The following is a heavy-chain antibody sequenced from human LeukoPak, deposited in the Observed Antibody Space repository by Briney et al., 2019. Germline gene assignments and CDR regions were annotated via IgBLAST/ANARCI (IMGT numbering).Heavy chain of an antibody. V-gene: IGHV4-39*01. CDR2: IYYSGST. J-gene: IGHJ4*02. Sequence: SETLSLTCTVSGGSISSSSYYWGWIRQPPGKGLEWIGSIYYSGSTYYNPSLKSRVTISADTSKNQFSLKLSSVTAADTAVYYCARRVLLGYCGSTSCSFDYWGQGTLVTVSS. CDR3: ARRVLLGYCGSTSCSFDY. D-gene: IGHD2-2*01. CDR1: GGSISSSSYY.